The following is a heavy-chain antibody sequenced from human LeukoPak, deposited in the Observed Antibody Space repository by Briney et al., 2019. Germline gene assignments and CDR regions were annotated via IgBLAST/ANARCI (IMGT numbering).Heavy chain of an antibody. V-gene: IGHV1-2*02. D-gene: IGHD5-12*01. Sequence: GASVKVSCKASGYTFTGCYMHWVRQAPGQGLEWMGWINPNSGGTNYAQKFQGRVTMTRDTSISTAYMELSRLRSDDTAVYYCASLVATTIRGNFDYWGQGTLVTVSS. CDR1: GYTFTGCY. CDR3: ASLVATTIRGNFDY. CDR2: INPNSGGT. J-gene: IGHJ4*02.